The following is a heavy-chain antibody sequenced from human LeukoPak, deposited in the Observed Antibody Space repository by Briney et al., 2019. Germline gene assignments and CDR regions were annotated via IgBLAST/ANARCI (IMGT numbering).Heavy chain of an antibody. CDR3: AASYYDSSGYRA. J-gene: IGHJ5*02. Sequence: GGSLRLSCVASGFTFSNAWMSWVRQAPGKGLEWVGRIKSTTDGGTTDYAAPVKGRFTISRDDSKNTLYLQMNSLKTEDTAVYYCAASYYDSSGYRAWGQGTLVTVSS. CDR2: IKSTTDGGTT. V-gene: IGHV3-15*01. CDR1: GFTFSNAW. D-gene: IGHD3-22*01.